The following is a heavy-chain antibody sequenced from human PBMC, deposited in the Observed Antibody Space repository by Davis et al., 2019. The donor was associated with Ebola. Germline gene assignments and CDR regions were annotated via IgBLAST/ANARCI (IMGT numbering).Heavy chain of an antibody. CDR1: GGSISSYY. CDR3: ARGGVTPPYYYYGMDV. V-gene: IGHV4-59*01. CDR2: IYYSGST. J-gene: IGHJ6*02. D-gene: IGHD2-21*02. Sequence: SETLSLTCTVSGGSISSYYWSWIRQPPGKGLEWIGYIYYSGSTNYNPSLKSRVTISVETSKNQFSLKLSSVTAADTAVYYCARGGVTPPYYYYGMDVWGQGTTVTVSS.